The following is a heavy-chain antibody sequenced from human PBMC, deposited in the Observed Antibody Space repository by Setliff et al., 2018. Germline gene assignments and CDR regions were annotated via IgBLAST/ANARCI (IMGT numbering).Heavy chain of an antibody. CDR2: FDPEDGET. CDR3: ATGGRFLEWLGPVTWWFDP. J-gene: IGHJ5*02. V-gene: IGHV1-24*01. CDR1: GYTLTELS. D-gene: IGHD3-3*01. Sequence: GASVKVSCKVSGYTLTELSMHWVRQAPGKGLEWMGGFDPEDGETIYAQKFQGRVTMTEDTSTDTAYMELSSLRSEDTAVYYCATGGRFLEWLGPVTWWFDPCGRGTLVTVSS.